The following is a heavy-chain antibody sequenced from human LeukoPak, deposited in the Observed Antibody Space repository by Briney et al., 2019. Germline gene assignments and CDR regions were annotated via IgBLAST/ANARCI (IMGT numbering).Heavy chain of an antibody. Sequence: SETLSLTATVSYGSISSYYWSWIRQPPAKGLAWIGYIYDGGSTNYNPSVKSRVPISVVSSKNQFSLKLSSVTAADTAVYYCAGVVVYYFDYWGQGTLVTVSS. D-gene: IGHD2-15*01. J-gene: IGHJ4*02. CDR1: YGSISSYY. CDR2: IYDGGST. V-gene: IGHV4-59*01. CDR3: AGVVVYYFDY.